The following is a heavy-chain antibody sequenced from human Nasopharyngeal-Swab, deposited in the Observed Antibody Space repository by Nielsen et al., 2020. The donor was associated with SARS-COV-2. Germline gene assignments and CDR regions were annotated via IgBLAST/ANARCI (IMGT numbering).Heavy chain of an antibody. Sequence: VRQAPGKGVEWVSSISSSSSYIYYADSVKGRFTISRDNAKNSLYLQMNSLRAEDTAVYYCARDLGGSVPAAMGAFDIWGQGTMVTVSS. V-gene: IGHV3-21*01. J-gene: IGHJ3*02. D-gene: IGHD2-2*01. CDR3: ARDLGGSVPAAMGAFDI. CDR2: ISSSSSYI.